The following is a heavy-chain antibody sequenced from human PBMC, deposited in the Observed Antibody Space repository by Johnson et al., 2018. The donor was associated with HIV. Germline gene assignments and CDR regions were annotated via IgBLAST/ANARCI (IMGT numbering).Heavy chain of an antibody. D-gene: IGHD6-13*01. V-gene: IGHV3-30*14. CDR2: ISYDGSNK. Sequence: VQLVESGGGLVQPGGSLRLSCAASGFTFSSYAMHWVRQAPGKGLEWVAVISYDGSNKYYADSVKGRFTISRDNSKNTLYLQMNSLRAEDTAVYYCASLSSSLFGAFDIWGQGTMVTVSS. CDR1: GFTFSSYA. CDR3: ASLSSSLFGAFDI. J-gene: IGHJ3*02.